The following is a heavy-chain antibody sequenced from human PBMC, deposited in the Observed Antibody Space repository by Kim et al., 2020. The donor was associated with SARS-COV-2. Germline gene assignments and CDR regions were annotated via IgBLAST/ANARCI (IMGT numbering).Heavy chain of an antibody. D-gene: IGHD1-26*01. CDR3: ARVGGGGSYYYYYGMDV. Sequence: GGSLRLSCAASGFTFSSYSMNWVRQAPGKGLEWVSSISSSSSYIYYADSVKGRFTISRDNAKNSLYLQMNSLRAEDTAVYYCARVGGGGSYYYYYGMDVWGQGTTVTVSS. V-gene: IGHV3-21*01. J-gene: IGHJ6*02. CDR2: ISSSSSYI. CDR1: GFTFSSYS.